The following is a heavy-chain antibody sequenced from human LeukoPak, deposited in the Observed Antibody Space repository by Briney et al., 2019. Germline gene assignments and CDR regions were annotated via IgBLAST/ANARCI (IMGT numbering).Heavy chain of an antibody. Sequence: SETLSLTCTVSGGSISSGGYYWSWIRQHPGKGLEWIGYIYYSGSTYYSPSLKSRVTISVDTSKNQFSLKLSSVTAADTAVYYCATTTVIGGFDYWGQGTLVTVSS. CDR1: GGSISSGGYY. CDR2: IYYSGST. D-gene: IGHD4-17*01. V-gene: IGHV4-31*03. CDR3: ATTTVIGGFDY. J-gene: IGHJ4*02.